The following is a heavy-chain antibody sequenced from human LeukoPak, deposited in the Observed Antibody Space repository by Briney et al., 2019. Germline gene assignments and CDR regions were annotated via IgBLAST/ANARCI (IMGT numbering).Heavy chain of an antibody. CDR3: ARPDDSESFYRANHY. V-gene: IGHV3-30*04. CDR1: GFSFNSYP. Sequence: PGGSLRLSCAASGFSFNSYPMHWVRQAPGKGLEWVAVISNDGNNKYYADSVKGRFTISRVNSSNTLSLQMNGLRVEDTAVYYCARPDDSESFYRANHYWGRGTLVTVS. J-gene: IGHJ4*02. D-gene: IGHD3-10*01. CDR2: ISNDGNNK.